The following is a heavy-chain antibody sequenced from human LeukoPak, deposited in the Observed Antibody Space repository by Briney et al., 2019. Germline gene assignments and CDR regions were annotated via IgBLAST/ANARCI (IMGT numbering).Heavy chain of an antibody. D-gene: IGHD3-10*01. CDR1: GYTFTSYG. CDR3: AREGGRLLWFGETRTYYYGMDV. J-gene: IGHJ6*02. CDR2: ISAYNGNT. Sequence: GASVKVSCKASGYTFTSYGISWVRQAPGQGLEWMEWISAYNGNTNYAQKLQGRVTMTTDTSTSTAYMELRSLRSDDTAVYYCAREGGRLLWFGETRTYYYGMDVWGQGTTVTVSS. V-gene: IGHV1-18*01.